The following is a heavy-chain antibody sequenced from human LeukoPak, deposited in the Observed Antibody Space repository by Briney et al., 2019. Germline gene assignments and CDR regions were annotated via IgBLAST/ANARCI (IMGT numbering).Heavy chain of an antibody. CDR2: IIPIFGTA. Sequence: GASVKVSCKASGYTFTSYAISWVRQAPGQGLEWMGGIIPIFGTANYAQKFQGRVTITADKSTSTAYMELSSLRSEDTAVYYCASHNGIAAAGVHYYYMDVWGKGTTVTVSS. J-gene: IGHJ6*03. CDR3: ASHNGIAAAGVHYYYMDV. D-gene: IGHD6-13*01. CDR1: GYTFTSYA. V-gene: IGHV1-69*06.